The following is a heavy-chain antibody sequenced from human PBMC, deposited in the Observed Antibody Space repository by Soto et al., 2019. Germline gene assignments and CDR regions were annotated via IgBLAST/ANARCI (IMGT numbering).Heavy chain of an antibody. CDR3: ARTDAYNSSFFDS. Sequence: QVQLQEMGPGLVKPSQTLTVTCTVSGDSVNSAYWSWIRQLPGKGLEWMGNIYHTGSTFYNPSLKSRLGPSIATSKPLCSLKLRSVTASATAVYYCARTDAYNSSFFDSWGQGTVVTVSS. V-gene: IGHV4-31*03. D-gene: IGHD6-6*01. J-gene: IGHJ4*02. CDR2: IYHTGST. CDR1: GDSVNSAY.